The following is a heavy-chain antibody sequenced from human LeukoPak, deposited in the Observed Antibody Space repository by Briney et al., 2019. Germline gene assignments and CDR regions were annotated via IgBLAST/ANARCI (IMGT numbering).Heavy chain of an antibody. CDR3: ARATRVRGGTNYFDY. V-gene: IGHV4-39*02. CDR1: GGSISSSSYY. D-gene: IGHD1-26*01. CDR2: IYISGST. Sequence: SETLSLTCTVSGGSISSSSYYWGWIRQPPGKGLEWIGSIYISGSTYYNPSLKSRVTFSVDTSKNHFSLKLSSVTAADTALYYCARATRVRGGTNYFDYWGQGNLATVSS. J-gene: IGHJ4*02.